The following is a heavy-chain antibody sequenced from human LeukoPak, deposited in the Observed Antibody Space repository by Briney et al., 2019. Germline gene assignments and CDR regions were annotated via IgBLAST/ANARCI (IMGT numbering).Heavy chain of an antibody. D-gene: IGHD3-22*01. CDR3: VREANYYDSTGYPTKVHDF. CDR1: GFTFSTYG. J-gene: IGHJ4*02. Sequence: GGSLRLSCAASGFTFSTYGMIWVRQAPGKGLQGVSSIGRSGSDIYYVDSLKGRFSISRDDAKNSLYLQMGRLRAEDTAVYYCVREANYYDSTGYPTKVHDFWGQGTLVTVSS. CDR2: IGRSGSDI. V-gene: IGHV3-21*01.